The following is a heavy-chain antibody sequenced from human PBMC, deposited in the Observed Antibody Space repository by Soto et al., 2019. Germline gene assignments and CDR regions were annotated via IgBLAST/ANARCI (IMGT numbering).Heavy chain of an antibody. V-gene: IGHV1-18*01. D-gene: IGHD3-9*01. CDR3: ARVQNYDILTGSSHSIDV. Sequence: LVQSGGEMKKPGASVKVSCEASGYTFTNYGITXXXXXXXXXLEWXXXISNYNGKTNYAQILQGRVTMTTDTSTRTAYMELTSLRSDDTATYYCARVQNYDILTGSSHSIDVWGQGTTVTVSS. CDR2: ISNYNGKT. J-gene: IGHJ6*02. CDR1: GYTFTNYG.